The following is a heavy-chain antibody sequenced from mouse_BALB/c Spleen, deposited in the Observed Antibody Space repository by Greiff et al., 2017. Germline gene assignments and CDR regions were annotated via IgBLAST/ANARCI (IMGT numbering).Heavy chain of an antibody. V-gene: IGHV3-6*02. Sequence: EVKLMESGPGLVKPSQSLSLTCSVTGYSITSGYYWNWIRQFPGNKLEWMGYISYDGSNNYNPSLKNRISITRDTSKNQFFLKLNSVTTEDTATYYCARKDRNYGYAMDYWSQGTSVTVSS. CDR1: GYSITSGYY. D-gene: IGHD2-1*01. CDR2: ISYDGSN. CDR3: ARKDRNYGYAMDY. J-gene: IGHJ4*01.